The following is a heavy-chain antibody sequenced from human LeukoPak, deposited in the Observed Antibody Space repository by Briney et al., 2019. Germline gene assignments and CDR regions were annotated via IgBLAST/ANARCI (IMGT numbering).Heavy chain of an antibody. CDR1: GGTFSSYA. J-gene: IGHJ4*02. CDR2: INLDSGAT. V-gene: IGHV1-2*02. D-gene: IGHD3-22*01. Sequence: GASVKVSCKASGGTFSSYAISWVRQAPGQGLEWMGLINLDSGATNYAENFQGRVTMTRDTSSSTAYMEVIRLIYDDTAVYYCARALGYDSSGYYQEYYFDYWGQGTLVTVSS. CDR3: ARALGYDSSGYYQEYYFDY.